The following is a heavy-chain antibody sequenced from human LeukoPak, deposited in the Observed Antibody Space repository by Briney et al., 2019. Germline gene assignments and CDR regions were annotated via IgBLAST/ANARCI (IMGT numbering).Heavy chain of an antibody. CDR1: GGTFSSYA. Sequence: SVKVSCKASGGTFSSYAISWVRQASGQGLEWMGGIIPIFGTANYAQKFQGRVTVTADESTSTAYMELSSLRSEDTAVYYCARHPPGAAGTLQYYFDYWGQGTLVTVSS. CDR2: IIPIFGTA. D-gene: IGHD6-13*01. J-gene: IGHJ4*02. V-gene: IGHV1-69*01. CDR3: ARHPPGAAGTLQYYFDY.